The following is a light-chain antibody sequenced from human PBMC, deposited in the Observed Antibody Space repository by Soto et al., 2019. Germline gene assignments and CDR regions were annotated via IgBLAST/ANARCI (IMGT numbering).Light chain of an antibody. Sequence: IQLTQSPSSLSASVADRVTITCRASQGIISALAWYQQTPGKPPKVLIYDASYLQSGVPSRFSGSESGTDFTLNISDLRPEDFATYYCQQSFSIPFTFGPGTKVDIK. J-gene: IGKJ3*01. CDR2: DAS. CDR3: QQSFSIPFT. V-gene: IGKV1-39*01. CDR1: QGIISA.